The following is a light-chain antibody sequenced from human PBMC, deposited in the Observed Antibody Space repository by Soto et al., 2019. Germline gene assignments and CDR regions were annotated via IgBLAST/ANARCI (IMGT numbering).Light chain of an antibody. J-gene: IGKJ5*01. CDR2: GAS. CDR1: QSFRGNY. Sequence: EIVLTQSPGTLSLSPGERATLSCRSSQSFRGNYLAWYQQKPGQAPRLLIYGASNRATGIPDRFSGSGSGTDFTLTISSLEPDDFAVYYCQQRSIWPLTFGQGTRLEIK. V-gene: IGKV3D-20*02. CDR3: QQRSIWPLT.